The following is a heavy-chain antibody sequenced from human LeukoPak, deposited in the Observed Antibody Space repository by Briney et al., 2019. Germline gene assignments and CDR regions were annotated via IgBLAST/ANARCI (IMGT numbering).Heavy chain of an antibody. CDR3: ARAPLLTGYQAPIDY. CDR1: GYTFTSYG. J-gene: IGHJ4*02. V-gene: IGHV1-18*01. CDR2: ISAYNGNT. Sequence: ASVKVSCKASGYTFTSYGISWVRQAPGQGLEWMGWISAYNGNTNYAQKLQGRVTMTTDTSTSTAYMELRSLRFDDTAVYYCARAPLLTGYQAPIDYWGQGTLVTVSS. D-gene: IGHD3-9*01.